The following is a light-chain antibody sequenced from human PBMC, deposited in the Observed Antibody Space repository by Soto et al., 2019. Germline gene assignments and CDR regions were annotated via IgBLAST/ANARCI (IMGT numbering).Light chain of an antibody. J-gene: IGLJ1*01. CDR3: QVWDSSSDHGV. V-gene: IGLV3-21*04. CDR1: NIGSKS. CDR2: YDS. Sequence: SYELTQPPSVSVAPGKTARITCGGNNIGSKSVHWYQQKPGQAPVLVIYYDSDRPSGIPERFSGSNSGNTATLTISRVEAGDEADYYCQVWDSSSDHGVFGTGTSHRP.